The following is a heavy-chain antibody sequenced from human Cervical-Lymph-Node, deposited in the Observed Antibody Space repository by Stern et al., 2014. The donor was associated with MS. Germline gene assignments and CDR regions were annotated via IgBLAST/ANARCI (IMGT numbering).Heavy chain of an antibody. Sequence: QVQLVQSGAEVKKPGASVKVSCKASGYTFTSYNMHWVRQAPGQGLEWMGIINPSGGSTSYAQKFQGRVTMTRDTSTSTVYMELSSLRSEDTDVYYCARDKYDASGSYELGYWGQGTLVTVSS. V-gene: IGHV1-46*01. D-gene: IGHD3-10*01. J-gene: IGHJ4*02. CDR1: GYTFTSYN. CDR3: ARDKYDASGSYELGY. CDR2: INPSGGST.